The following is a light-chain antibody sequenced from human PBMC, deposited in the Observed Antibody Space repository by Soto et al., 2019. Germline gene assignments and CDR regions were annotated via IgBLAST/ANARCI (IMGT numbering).Light chain of an antibody. CDR1: QSIARF. CDR2: AAS. CDR3: QQSYSMLYT. J-gene: IGKJ2*01. V-gene: IGKV1-39*01. Sequence: DLQMTQSPSSLSAAVGDRVTITCRASQSIARFLNWYQQKPGEVPKLLIYAASSLQSGVPSRFSGSGSGTYFTLTISSLQPEDFATYYCQQSYSMLYTFGQGTKLEIK.